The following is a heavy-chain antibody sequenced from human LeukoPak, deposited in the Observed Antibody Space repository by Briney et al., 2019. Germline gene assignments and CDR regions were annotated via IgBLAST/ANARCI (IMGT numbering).Heavy chain of an antibody. CDR3: ARNGVYYDSSGYVFDY. Sequence: ASVKVSCKASGYTFTSYYVHWVRQAPGQGLEWMGIINPSGGSTSYAQKFQGRVTMTRDTSTSTVYMELSSLRSEDTAVYYCARNGVYYDSSGYVFDYWGQGTLVTVSS. J-gene: IGHJ4*02. V-gene: IGHV1-46*01. CDR1: GYTFTSYY. CDR2: INPSGGST. D-gene: IGHD3-22*01.